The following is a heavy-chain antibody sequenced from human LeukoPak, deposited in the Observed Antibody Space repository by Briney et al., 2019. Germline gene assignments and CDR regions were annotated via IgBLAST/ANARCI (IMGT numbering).Heavy chain of an antibody. V-gene: IGHV3-7*01. CDR1: GFTFSNYW. D-gene: IGHD2-21*01. CDR3: ARDLDTYVLLIAYDTFDS. J-gene: IGHJ3*02. CDR2: IKPNGIEK. Sequence: PGGSLRLSCEGSGFTFSNYWMTWVRQAPGKGLEWVANIKPNGIEKHYADSVEGRFTISRDNAKNSLYLEMNSLRAEDTAVYYCARDLDTYVLLIAYDTFDSWGQGTMVTVSS.